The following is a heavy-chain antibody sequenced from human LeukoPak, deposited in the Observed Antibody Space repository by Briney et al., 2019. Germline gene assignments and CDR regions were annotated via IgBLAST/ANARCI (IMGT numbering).Heavy chain of an antibody. CDR2: IYYSGYT. V-gene: IGHV4-59*12. CDR3: ARAGRGYSYRYFDY. CDR1: GGSISSYY. Sequence: PSETLSLTCTVSGGSISSYYWSWIRQPPGKGLEWIGYIYYSGYTNYNPSLKSRVTISVDTSKNQFSLKLSSVTAADTAVYYCARAGRGYSYRYFDYWGQGTLVTVSS. D-gene: IGHD5-18*01. J-gene: IGHJ4*02.